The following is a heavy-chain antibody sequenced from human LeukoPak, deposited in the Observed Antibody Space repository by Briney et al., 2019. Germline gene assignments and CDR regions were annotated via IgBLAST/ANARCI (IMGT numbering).Heavy chain of an antibody. V-gene: IGHV4-34*01. J-gene: IGHJ6*03. CDR1: GGSFSGYY. CDR3: ARGAAYFIVVVPAARGYMDV. D-gene: IGHD2-2*01. Sequence: SETLSLTRAVYGGSFSGYYWSWIRQPPGKGLEWIGEINHSGSTNYNPSLKSRVTISVDTSKNQFSLKLSSVTAADTAVYYCARGAAYFIVVVPAARGYMDVWGKGTTVTVSS. CDR2: INHSGST.